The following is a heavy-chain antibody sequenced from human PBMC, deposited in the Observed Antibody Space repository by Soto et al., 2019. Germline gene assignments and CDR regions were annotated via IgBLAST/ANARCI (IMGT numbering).Heavy chain of an antibody. CDR3: ARDHGIFGVFDY. D-gene: IGHD3-3*01. V-gene: IGHV3-21*01. CDR2: ISSSSSYI. J-gene: IGHJ4*02. Sequence: AGGSLRLSCAASGFTFSSYSMNWVRQAPGKGLEWVSSISSSSSYIYYADSVKGRFTISRDNAKNSLYLQMNSLRAEDTAVYYCARDHGIFGVFDYWGQGTLVTVSS. CDR1: GFTFSSYS.